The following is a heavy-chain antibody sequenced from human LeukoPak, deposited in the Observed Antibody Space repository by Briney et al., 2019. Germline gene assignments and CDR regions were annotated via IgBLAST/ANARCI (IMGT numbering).Heavy chain of an antibody. Sequence: GASVKVSCKASGYTFTSCYMHWVRQAPGQGLEWMGIINPSGGSTSYAQKFQGRVTMTRDTSTSTVYMELSSLRSEDTAVYYCARGYCSGGSCYTFDYWGQGTLVTVSS. CDR3: ARGYCSGGSCYTFDY. CDR1: GYTFTSCY. V-gene: IGHV1-46*03. J-gene: IGHJ4*02. D-gene: IGHD2-15*01. CDR2: INPSGGST.